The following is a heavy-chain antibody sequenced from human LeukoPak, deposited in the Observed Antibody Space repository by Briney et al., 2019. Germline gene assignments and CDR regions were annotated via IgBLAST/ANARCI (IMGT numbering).Heavy chain of an antibody. V-gene: IGHV3-21*01. CDR2: ISSSSSYI. CDR1: GFTFSSYS. J-gene: IGHJ4*02. Sequence: GGSLGLSCAASGFTFSSYSMNWVRQAPGKGLEWVSSISSSSSYIYYADSVKGRFTISRDNAKNSLYLQMNSLRAEDTAVYYCATLTGYYNVAVDYWGQGTLVTVSS. D-gene: IGHD3-9*01. CDR3: ATLTGYYNVAVDY.